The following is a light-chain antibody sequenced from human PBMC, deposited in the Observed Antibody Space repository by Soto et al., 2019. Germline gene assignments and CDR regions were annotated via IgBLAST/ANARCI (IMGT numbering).Light chain of an antibody. CDR2: GAS. Sequence: DIQMTQSPSSVSASVGDRVTITCWASQEIYSWLAWYQQRPGEAPKLLIYGASTLQTGVPSRFSGFGSGTEFTLTISDLQSEDSATYYCQQANSFPRTFGGGTKVLIK. V-gene: IGKV1-12*01. J-gene: IGKJ4*01. CDR1: QEIYSW. CDR3: QQANSFPRT.